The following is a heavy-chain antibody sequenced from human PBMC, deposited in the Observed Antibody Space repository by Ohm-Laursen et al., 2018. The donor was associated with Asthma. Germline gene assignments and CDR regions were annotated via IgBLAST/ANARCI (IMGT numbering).Heavy chain of an antibody. D-gene: IGHD3-3*01. CDR3: AKDLSRHYDFWSGYRSYYYYGMDV. V-gene: IGHV3-30*18. CDR2: ISYDGSNK. CDR1: GFTFSSYG. J-gene: IGHJ6*02. Sequence: SLRLSCTASGFTFSSYGMHWVRQAPGKGLEWVAVISYDGSNKYYADSVKGRFTISRDNSKNTLYLQMNSLRAEDTAVYYCAKDLSRHYDFWSGYRSYYYYGMDVWGQGTTVTVSS.